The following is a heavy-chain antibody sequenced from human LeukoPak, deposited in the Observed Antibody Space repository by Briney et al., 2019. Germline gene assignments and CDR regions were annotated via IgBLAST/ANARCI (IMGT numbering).Heavy chain of an antibody. V-gene: IGHV3-33*01. CDR3: ARDRRPYYDILTGYRY. D-gene: IGHD3-9*01. Sequence: GRSLRLSCAASGFTFSSYGMHWVRQAPGEGLEWGAVIWYDGSNKYYADSVKGRFTISRDNSKNTLYLQMNSLRAEDTAVYYCARDRRPYYDILTGYRYWGQGTLVTVSS. J-gene: IGHJ4*02. CDR1: GFTFSSYG. CDR2: IWYDGSNK.